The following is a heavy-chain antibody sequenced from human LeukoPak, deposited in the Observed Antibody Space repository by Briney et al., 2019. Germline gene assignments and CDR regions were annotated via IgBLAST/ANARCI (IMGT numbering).Heavy chain of an antibody. CDR1: GYTFSSHG. J-gene: IGHJ4*02. D-gene: IGHD6-13*01. CDR2: ISSSSSTI. V-gene: IGHV3-48*04. Sequence: PGGFLRLSCAASGYTFSSHGLTWVRQAPGKGLEWVSYISSSSSTIYYADSVKGRFTISRDNAKNSLYLQMNSLRAEDTAVYYCARGPSGQLPKIAAAGHFFDYWGQGTLVTVSS. CDR3: ARGPSGQLPKIAAAGHFFDY.